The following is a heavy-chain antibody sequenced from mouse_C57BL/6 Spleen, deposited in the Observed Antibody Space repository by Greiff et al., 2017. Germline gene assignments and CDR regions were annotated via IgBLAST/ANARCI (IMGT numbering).Heavy chain of an antibody. D-gene: IGHD2-3*01. CDR1: GFSLTRYG. CDR3: ARWLLPHWYFDV. CDR2: LWSGGST. V-gene: IGHV2-2*01. Sequence: QVQLKQSGPGLVQPSQSLSITCTVSGFSLTRYGVHWVRPSPGKGLEWLGVLWSGGSTDYNAAFISRLSISKDNSKSQVFFKMNSRQADDTAIYYCARWLLPHWYFDVWGTGTTVSVSS. J-gene: IGHJ1*03.